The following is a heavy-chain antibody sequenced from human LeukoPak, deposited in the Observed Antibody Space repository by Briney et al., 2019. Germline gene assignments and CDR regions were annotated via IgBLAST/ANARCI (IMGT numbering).Heavy chain of an antibody. D-gene: IGHD6-19*01. Sequence: GGSLRLSCAASGFTFSDYYMSWIRQAPGKGLEWVSYISSSGSTIYYADSVKGRFTIYRDNPKNSLYLQMNSLRAEDTAVYYCARDLILYSGGWYYFDYWGQGTLVTVSS. V-gene: IGHV3-11*01. J-gene: IGHJ4*02. CDR2: ISSSGSTI. CDR1: GFTFSDYY. CDR3: ARDLILYSGGWYYFDY.